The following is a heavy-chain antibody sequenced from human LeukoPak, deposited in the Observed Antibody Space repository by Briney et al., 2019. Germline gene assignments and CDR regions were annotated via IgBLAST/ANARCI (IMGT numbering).Heavy chain of an antibody. J-gene: IGHJ4*02. Sequence: GGTLRLSCAASGFTFSSYGMSWVRQAPGKGLEWVSVISGSGGSTYYTASVKGRFTISRDNSKNTLYLQMNSLRAEDTAVYYCAKDSRGYQDYFDYWGQGTLVTVSS. D-gene: IGHD3-22*01. CDR2: ISGSGGST. CDR1: GFTFSSYG. V-gene: IGHV3-23*01. CDR3: AKDSRGYQDYFDY.